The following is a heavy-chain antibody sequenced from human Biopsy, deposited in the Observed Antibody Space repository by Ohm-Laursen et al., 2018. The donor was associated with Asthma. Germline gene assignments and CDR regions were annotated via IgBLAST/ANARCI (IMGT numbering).Heavy chain of an antibody. CDR3: ARGPEWSGLDI. CDR1: GLSSSAYY. V-gene: IGHV4-34*01. D-gene: IGHD3-3*01. Sequence: SETLSLTCRMYGLSSSAYYWTWIRQTPGKGLEWIGESDHRGNTNTNATLKSRVTISKAKSANEFPLKMKSVTAADTAIYYCARGPEWSGLDIWGQGTTVTVSS. J-gene: IGHJ6*02. CDR2: SDHRGNT.